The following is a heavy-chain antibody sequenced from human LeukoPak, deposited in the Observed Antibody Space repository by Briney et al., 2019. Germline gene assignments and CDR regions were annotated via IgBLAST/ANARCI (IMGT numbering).Heavy chain of an antibody. CDR3: AKPSDSSGFAFDI. CDR1: GFTFSSYA. V-gene: IGHV3-23*01. J-gene: IGHJ3*02. Sequence: PGGSPRLSCAASGFTFSSYAMSWVRQAPGKGLEWVSAISGSGGSTYYADSVKGRFTISRDNSKNTLYLQMNSLRAEDTAVYYCAKPSDSSGFAFDIWGQGTMVTVSS. D-gene: IGHD3-22*01. CDR2: ISGSGGST.